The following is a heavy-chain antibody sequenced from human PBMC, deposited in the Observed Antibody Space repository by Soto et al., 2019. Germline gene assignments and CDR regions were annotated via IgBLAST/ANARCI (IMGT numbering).Heavy chain of an antibody. CDR3: SRGPRDIVVVPAAIRRLDV. V-gene: IGHV1-8*01. J-gene: IGHJ6*04. CDR2: MNPNSGNT. D-gene: IGHD2-2*01. Sequence: ASVKVSCKASGYTFTSYDINWVRQATGQGLEWMGWMNPNSGNTGYAQKFQGRVTMTRNTSISTAYMELSSLRFEDTAVYYCSRGPRDIVVVPAAIRRLDVWGKGTTVTVSS. CDR1: GYTFTSYD.